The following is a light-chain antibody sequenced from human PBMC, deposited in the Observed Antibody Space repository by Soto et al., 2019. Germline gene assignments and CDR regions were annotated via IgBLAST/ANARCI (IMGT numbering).Light chain of an antibody. J-gene: IGLJ2*01. CDR1: TGAVTSGHY. V-gene: IGLV7-46*01. CDR3: LLSYSGALVV. CDR2: DTS. Sequence: QAVVTQEPSLTVSPGGTVTLTCGSSTGAVTSGHYTYWFQQKPGQAPRTLIYDTSNKHSWTPARFSGSLLGGKAALTLSGAQPEDEAEYYCLLSYSGALVVFGGGTKVTVL.